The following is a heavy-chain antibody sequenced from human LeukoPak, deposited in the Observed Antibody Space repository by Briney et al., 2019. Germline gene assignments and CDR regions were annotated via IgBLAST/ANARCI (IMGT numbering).Heavy chain of an antibody. CDR1: GGTFSSYA. CDR2: IIPIFGTA. CDR3: ARAQYCGDGSPMGDY. D-gene: IGHD4-17*01. J-gene: IGHJ4*02. V-gene: IGHV1-69*06. Sequence: GASVKVSCKASGGTFSSYAISWVRQAPGQGLEWMGGIIPIFGTANYAQKFQGRVTITADKSTSTAYMELSSLRSEDTAVYYCARAQYCGDGSPMGDYWGQGTLVTVSS.